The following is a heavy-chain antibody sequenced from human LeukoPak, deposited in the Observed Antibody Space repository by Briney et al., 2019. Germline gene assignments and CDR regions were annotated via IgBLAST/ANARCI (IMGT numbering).Heavy chain of an antibody. CDR3: ARETPGAGHFDY. CDR1: GGSISSYY. Sequence: SESLSLTCTVSGGSISSYYWSWIRQPPGKGLEWIGYIYYSGSTNYNPSLKSRVTISVDTSKNQFSLKLSSVTAADTAVYYCARETPGAGHFDYWGQGSLVTVSS. V-gene: IGHV4-59*01. J-gene: IGHJ4*02. CDR2: IYYSGST. D-gene: IGHD7-27*01.